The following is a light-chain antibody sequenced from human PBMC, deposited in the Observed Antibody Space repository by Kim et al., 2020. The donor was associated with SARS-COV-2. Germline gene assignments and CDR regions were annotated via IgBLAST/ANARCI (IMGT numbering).Light chain of an antibody. Sequence: QSALTQPASVSGSPGQSITISCTGTSSDVGNYDLVSWYQHHPGKAPKFLIYEVSKRPSGVSNRFSGSKSGNTASLTISGLQAEDEADYYCCSYAGSSTWIFGGGTSLTVL. V-gene: IGLV2-23*02. CDR3: CSYAGSSTWI. CDR2: EVS. J-gene: IGLJ2*01. CDR1: SSDVGNYDL.